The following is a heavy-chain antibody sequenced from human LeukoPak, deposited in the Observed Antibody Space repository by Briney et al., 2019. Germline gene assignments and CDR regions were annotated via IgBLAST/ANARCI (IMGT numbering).Heavy chain of an antibody. CDR3: ARDANYYDSRGENYFNC. CDR2: IKRDGSDT. D-gene: IGHD3-22*01. J-gene: IGHJ4*02. CDR1: GFAFSSYW. Sequence: GGSLRLSCAASGFAFSSYWMSWVRQAPGKGLEWVANIKRDGSDTYYVDSVKGRFTISRDNAKKSLYLQLNSLRAEDTAVYYCARDANYYDSRGENYFNCWGRGTLVTVS. V-gene: IGHV3-7*01.